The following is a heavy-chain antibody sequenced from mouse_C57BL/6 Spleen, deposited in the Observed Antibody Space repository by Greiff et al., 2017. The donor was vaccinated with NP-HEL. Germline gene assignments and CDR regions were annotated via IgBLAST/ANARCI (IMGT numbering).Heavy chain of an antibody. J-gene: IGHJ2*01. CDR2: IYPGDGDT. V-gene: IGHV1-80*01. CDR3: ARDELLLRED. CDR1: GYAFSSYW. D-gene: IGHD1-1*01. Sequence: QVQLQQSGAELVKPGASVKISCKASGYAFSSYWMNWVKQMPGKGLEWIGQIYPGDGDTNYNGKFKGKATLTADKSSSTADMQLSSLTSEDSAVYYCARDELLLREDWGQGTTLTVSS.